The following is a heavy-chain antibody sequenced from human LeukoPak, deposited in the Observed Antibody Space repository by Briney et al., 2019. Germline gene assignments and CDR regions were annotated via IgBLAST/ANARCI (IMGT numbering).Heavy chain of an antibody. CDR3: AYYDSSGYYYGRLRY. CDR2: ISGSGGST. V-gene: IGHV3-23*01. Sequence: QTGGSLRLSCAASGFTFSSYAMSWVRQAPGKGLEWVSAISGSGGSTYYADSVKGRFTISRDNSKNTLYLQMNSLRAEDTAVYFCAYYDSSGYYYGRLRYWGQGTPVTVSS. CDR1: GFTFSSYA. J-gene: IGHJ4*02. D-gene: IGHD3-22*01.